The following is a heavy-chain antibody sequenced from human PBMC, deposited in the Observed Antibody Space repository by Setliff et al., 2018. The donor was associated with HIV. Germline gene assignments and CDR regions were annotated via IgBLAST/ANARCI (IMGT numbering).Heavy chain of an antibody. CDR3: ARSAHDSETGY. J-gene: IGHJ4*02. Sequence: VASVKVSCKASGFTFNHYALSWVRQAPGQGLEWMGIIYPGGARRSYAQKFQGRVTMTWDTSTSTVYMELSSLRSEDTAFYYCARSAHDSETGYWGQGTLVTVSS. D-gene: IGHD5-12*01. V-gene: IGHV1-46*02. CDR2: IYPGGARR. CDR1: GFTFNHYA.